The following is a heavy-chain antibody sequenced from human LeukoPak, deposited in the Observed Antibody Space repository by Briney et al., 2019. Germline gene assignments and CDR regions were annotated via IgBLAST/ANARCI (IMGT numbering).Heavy chain of an antibody. CDR2: IYSGGST. V-gene: IGHV3-66*01. CDR1: RFTVSSNY. J-gene: IGHJ3*02. D-gene: IGHD1-1*01. CDR3: ARGKFRATGAFDI. Sequence: GGSLRLSCAASRFTVSSNYMSWVRQAPGKGLEWVSVIYSGGSTYYADSVKGRFTISRDNSKNTLYLQMNSLRAEDTAVYYCARGKFRATGAFDIWGQGTMVTVSS.